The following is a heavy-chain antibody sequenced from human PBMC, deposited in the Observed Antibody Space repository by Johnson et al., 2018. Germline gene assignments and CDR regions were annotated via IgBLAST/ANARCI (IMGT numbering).Heavy chain of an antibody. CDR3: AKDPGIAPYYYYYMDV. CDR2: IKSKTDGGTT. CDR1: GFTFSNAW. J-gene: IGHJ6*03. V-gene: IGHV3-15*07. D-gene: IGHD6-13*01. Sequence: EVQLVESGGGLVKPGGSLRLSCAASGFTFSNAWMNWVRQAPGKGLEWVGRIKSKTDGGTTDYAAPVKGRLTISRDDSKNTLSLQMNSLRAEDTAVKYCAKDPGIAPYYYYYMDVWGKGTTVTVSS.